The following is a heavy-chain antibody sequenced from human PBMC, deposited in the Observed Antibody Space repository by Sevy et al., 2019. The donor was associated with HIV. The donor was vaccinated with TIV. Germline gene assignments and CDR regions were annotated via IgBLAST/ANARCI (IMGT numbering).Heavy chain of an antibody. CDR3: ARGPNYGDRTDYFEY. CDR1: GFPFSNYW. J-gene: IGHJ4*02. V-gene: IGHV3-7*01. CDR2: IKQDESEI. D-gene: IGHD4-17*01. Sequence: GGSLRLSCAVSGFPFSNYWMSWVRQAPGKGLEWVANIKQDESEIYNGDSGKGRFTISRDNAKNSVSLQMNSLGAEDTAVYYCARGPNYGDRTDYFEYWGQGILVTVSS.